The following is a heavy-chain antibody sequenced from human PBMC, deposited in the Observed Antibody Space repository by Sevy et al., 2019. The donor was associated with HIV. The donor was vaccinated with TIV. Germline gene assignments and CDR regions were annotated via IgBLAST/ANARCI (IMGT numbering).Heavy chain of an antibody. CDR1: GFTFSSYA. D-gene: IGHD3-22*01. J-gene: IGHJ4*01. Sequence: GSLRLSCAASGFTFSSYAMHWVRQAPGKGLEWVAVISYDGSNKYYADSVKGRFTISRDNSKNTLYLHLNSLRVEDTAVYYCAKTRYHYHISGFFGGTFVPDYWGHGTLVTVSS. CDR3: AKTRYHYHISGFFGGTFVPDY. V-gene: IGHV3-30-3*02. CDR2: ISYDGSNK.